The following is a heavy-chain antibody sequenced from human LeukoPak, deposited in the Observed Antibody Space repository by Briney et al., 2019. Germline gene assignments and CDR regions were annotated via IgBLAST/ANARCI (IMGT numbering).Heavy chain of an antibody. CDR1: GGSISSGGYS. D-gene: IGHD4-17*01. J-gene: IGHJ4*02. V-gene: IGHV4-31*03. Sequence: SETLSLTCTVSGGSISSGGYSWSWIRQHPGKGLEWIGYIYYSGSTYYNPSLKSRVTISVDTSKNQFSLKLSSVTAADTAVYYCARGDDYGARIDYWGQGTLVTVSS. CDR2: IYYSGST. CDR3: ARGDDYGARIDY.